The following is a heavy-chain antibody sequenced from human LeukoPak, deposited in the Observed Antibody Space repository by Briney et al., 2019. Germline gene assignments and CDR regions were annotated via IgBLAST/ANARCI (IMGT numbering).Heavy chain of an antibody. Sequence: QPGGSLRLSCAASQFTFSSYAMSWVRQAPGKGLEWVSAISGSGGSTYYADSVKGRFTISRDNSKNTLYLQMNSLRAEDTAVYYCAKAEGGYDARGRYFDYWGQGALVTVSS. CDR3: AKAEGGYDARGRYFDY. CDR2: ISGSGGST. J-gene: IGHJ4*02. D-gene: IGHD5-12*01. V-gene: IGHV3-23*01. CDR1: QFTFSSYA.